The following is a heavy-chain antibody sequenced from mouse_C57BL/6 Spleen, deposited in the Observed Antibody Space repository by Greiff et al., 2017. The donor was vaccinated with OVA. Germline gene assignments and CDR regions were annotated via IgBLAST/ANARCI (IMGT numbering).Heavy chain of an antibody. Sequence: VQLQQPGAELVRPGSSVKLSCKASGYTFTSYWMHWVKQRPIQGLEWIGNIDPSDSETHYNQKFKDKATLTVDKSSSTAYMQLSSLTSEDAAVYYCASYYYYGSSDWYFDVWGTGTTVTVSS. D-gene: IGHD1-1*01. CDR3: ASYYYYGSSDWYFDV. CDR1: GYTFTSYW. V-gene: IGHV1-52*01. CDR2: IDPSDSET. J-gene: IGHJ1*03.